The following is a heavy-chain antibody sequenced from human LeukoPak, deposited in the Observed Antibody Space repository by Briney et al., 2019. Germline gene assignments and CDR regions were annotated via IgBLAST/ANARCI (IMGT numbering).Heavy chain of an antibody. V-gene: IGHV1-46*01. J-gene: IGHJ5*02. Sequence: ASVKVSCKASGYTFTSYYMHWLRQAPGQGLEWMGIINPSGGSTSYAQKFQGRVTMTRDMSTSTVYMELSSLRSEDTAVYYCARGPMIVVERNNWFDPWGQGTLVTVSS. D-gene: IGHD3-22*01. CDR2: INPSGGST. CDR3: ARGPMIVVERNNWFDP. CDR1: GYTFTSYY.